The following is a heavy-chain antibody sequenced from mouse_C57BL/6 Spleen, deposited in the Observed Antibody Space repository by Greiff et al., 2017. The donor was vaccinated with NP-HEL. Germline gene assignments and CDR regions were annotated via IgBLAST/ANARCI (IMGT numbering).Heavy chain of an antibody. CDR1: GYTFTDYE. D-gene: IGHD1-1*01. J-gene: IGHJ2*01. CDR3: TSSSRGTVVPYYFDY. Sequence: LVESGAELVRPGASVTLSCKASGYTFTDYEMHWVKQTPVHGLEWIGAIYPETGGTAYNQKFKGKAIVTADKTSRTAYIELRSLTSEDSAVYYCTSSSRGTVVPYYFDYWGQGTTLTVSS. CDR2: IYPETGGT. V-gene: IGHV1-15*01.